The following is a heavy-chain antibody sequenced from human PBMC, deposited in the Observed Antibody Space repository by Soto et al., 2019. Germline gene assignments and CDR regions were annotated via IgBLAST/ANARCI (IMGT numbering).Heavy chain of an antibody. CDR1: GFTFSSYA. D-gene: IGHD3-10*01. J-gene: IGHJ4*02. CDR2: ISYDGSNK. CDR3: ASSRRWFGDKLNY. Sequence: GGSLRLSCAASGFTFSSYAMHWVRQAPGKGLEWVAVISYDGSNKYYADSVKGRFTISRDNSKNTLYLQMNSLRAEDTAVYYCASSRRWFGDKLNYWGQGTLVTVSS. V-gene: IGHV3-30-3*01.